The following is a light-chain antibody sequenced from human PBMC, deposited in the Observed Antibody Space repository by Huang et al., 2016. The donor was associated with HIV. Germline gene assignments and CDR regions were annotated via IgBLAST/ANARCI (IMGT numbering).Light chain of an antibody. Sequence: VMMSQSPATLAASPGERVTLSCGASQSVNTNLAWYQQKPGQPTRLLIYAASTRATGVPARFADSGSGTEFTLTIDSLQSDDFAVYYCQQYNKWPPEYTFGQGTRLEIK. J-gene: IGKJ2*01. CDR2: AAS. V-gene: IGKV3-15*01. CDR3: QQYNKWPPEYT. CDR1: QSVNTN.